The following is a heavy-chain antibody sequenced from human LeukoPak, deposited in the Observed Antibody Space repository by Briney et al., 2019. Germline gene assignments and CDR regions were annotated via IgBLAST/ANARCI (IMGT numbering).Heavy chain of an antibody. V-gene: IGHV1-18*01. CDR2: ISGNNGNP. CDR3: ARDGTRTDDY. J-gene: IGHJ4*02. D-gene: IGHD1-26*01. Sequence: GCSVKVSCKASGYTFSNFGISWVRQAAGQGVEWMGWISGNNGNPNYAPKLQGRFTVTSDSSTRTAYMELKRLRSDDTAVYYCARDGTRTDDYWGQGTLVTVS. CDR1: GYTFSNFG.